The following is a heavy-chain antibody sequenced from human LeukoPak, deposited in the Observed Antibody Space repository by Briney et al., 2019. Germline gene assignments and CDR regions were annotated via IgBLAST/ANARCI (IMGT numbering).Heavy chain of an antibody. V-gene: IGHV6-1*01. J-gene: IGHJ4*02. D-gene: IGHD6-13*01. CDR1: GDSVSRDSAT. CDR3: AVELYSNNWGRSFDY. CDR2: TYYRSKWYT. Sequence: SQTLSLTCAISGDSVSRDSATWNWIRQSPSRGLEWLGRTYYRSKWYTDYALSMKSRITIKSDTSTNQFSLQVNSVTPEDTAVYYCAVELYSNNWGRSFDYWGQGTLVTVSS.